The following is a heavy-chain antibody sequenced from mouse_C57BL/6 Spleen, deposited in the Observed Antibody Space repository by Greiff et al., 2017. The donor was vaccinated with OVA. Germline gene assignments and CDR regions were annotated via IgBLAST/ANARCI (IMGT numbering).Heavy chain of an antibody. Sequence: DVKLQESGGGLVQPGGSLKLSCAASGFTFSDYGMAWVRQAPRKGPEWVAFISNLAYSIYYADTVTGRFTISRENAKNTLYLEMSSLRSEDTAMYYCARHYDYDGWYFDVWGTGTTVTVSS. CDR3: ARHYDYDGWYFDV. V-gene: IGHV5-15*01. J-gene: IGHJ1*03. D-gene: IGHD2-4*01. CDR1: GFTFSDYG. CDR2: ISNLAYSI.